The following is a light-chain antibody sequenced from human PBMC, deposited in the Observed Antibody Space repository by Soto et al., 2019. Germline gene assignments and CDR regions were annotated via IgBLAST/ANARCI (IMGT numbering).Light chain of an antibody. Sequence: EIVLTQSPGTLSLSAGERATLSCSASQSVTTSYLSWYQQKPGQAPRLLIYGASSRAAGIPDRFSGSGSGTAFNLTISRLEPEDFAVYYCQQYGSSLPTFGPGTKVDIK. CDR2: GAS. CDR3: QQYGSSLPT. J-gene: IGKJ3*01. CDR1: QSVTTSY. V-gene: IGKV3-20*01.